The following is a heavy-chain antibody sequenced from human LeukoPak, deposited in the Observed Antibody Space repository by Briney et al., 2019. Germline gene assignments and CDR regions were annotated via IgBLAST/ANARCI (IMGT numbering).Heavy chain of an antibody. CDR3: ARLIGDYDILTGSSGVGYYYYYMDV. CDR2: INHSGST. V-gene: IGHV4-34*01. CDR1: GGSFSGYY. Sequence: SETLSLTCAVYGGSFSGYYWSWIRQPPGKGLEWIGEINHSGSTNYNPSLKSRVTISVDTSKNQFSLELSSVTAADTAVYYCARLIGDYDILTGSSGVGYYYYYMDVWGKGTTVTISS. D-gene: IGHD3-9*01. J-gene: IGHJ6*03.